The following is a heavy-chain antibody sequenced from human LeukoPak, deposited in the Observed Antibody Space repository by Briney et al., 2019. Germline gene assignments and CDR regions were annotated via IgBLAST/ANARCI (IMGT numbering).Heavy chain of an antibody. D-gene: IGHD5-18*01. Sequence: SETLSLTCAVSGYSISSGYYWGWIRQPPGKGREWIGSIYQSGSTYYNPSLKSRVTISVDTSKNQFSLKLRSVTAADTAVYYCARLTRGYSYGYVYWGQGTLVTVSS. V-gene: IGHV4-38-2*01. CDR1: GYSISSGYY. CDR2: IYQSGST. CDR3: ARLTRGYSYGYVY. J-gene: IGHJ4*02.